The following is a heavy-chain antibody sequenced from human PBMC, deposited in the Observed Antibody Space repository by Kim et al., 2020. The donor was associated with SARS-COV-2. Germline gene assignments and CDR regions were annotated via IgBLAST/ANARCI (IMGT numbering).Heavy chain of an antibody. D-gene: IGHD3-10*01. V-gene: IGHV3-30*18. J-gene: IGHJ6*02. CDR2: ISYDGSNK. CDR3: AKADLLLWFGEPGDYYYGMDV. CDR1: GFTFSSYG. Sequence: GGSLRLSCAASGFTFSSYGMHWVRQAPGKGLEWVAVISYDGSNKYYADSVKGRFTISRDNSKNTLYLQMNSLRAEDTAVYYCAKADLLLWFGEPGDYYYGMDVWGQGTTVTVSS.